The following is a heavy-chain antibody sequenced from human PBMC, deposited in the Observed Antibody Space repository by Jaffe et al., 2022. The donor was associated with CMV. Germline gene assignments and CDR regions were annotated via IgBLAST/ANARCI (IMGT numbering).Heavy chain of an antibody. CDR2: IYWNDDK. D-gene: IGHD3-3*01. CDR3: AHIVSWLSNDYPFWNPNWFDP. V-gene: IGHV2-5*01. Sequence: QITLKESGPTLVKPTQTLTLTCTFSGFSLSTSGVGVGWIRQPPGKALEWLALIYWNDDKRYSPSLKSRLTITKDTSKNQVVLTMTNMDPVDTATYYCAHIVSWLSNDYPFWNPNWFDPWGQGTLVTVSS. J-gene: IGHJ5*02. CDR1: GFSLSTSGVG.